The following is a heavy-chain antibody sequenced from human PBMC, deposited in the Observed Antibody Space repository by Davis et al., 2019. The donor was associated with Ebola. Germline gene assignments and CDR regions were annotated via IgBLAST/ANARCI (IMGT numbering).Heavy chain of an antibody. Sequence: GGSLRLSCAASGFTFSSYAMHWVRQAPGKGLEWVAVISYDGSNKYYADSVKGRFTISRDNSKNTLYLQMNSLRAEDTAVYYCARGSIASYWGQGTLVTVSS. CDR1: GFTFSSYA. CDR2: ISYDGSNK. J-gene: IGHJ4*02. CDR3: ARGSIASY. V-gene: IGHV3-30-3*01. D-gene: IGHD6-6*01.